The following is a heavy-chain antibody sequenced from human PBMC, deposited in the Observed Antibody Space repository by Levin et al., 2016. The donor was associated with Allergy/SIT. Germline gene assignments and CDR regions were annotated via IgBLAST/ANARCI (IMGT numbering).Heavy chain of an antibody. Sequence: WIRQPPGKGLEWVSYISSSGSTIYYADSVKGRFTISRDNAKNSLYLQMNSLRAEDTAVYYCARDPVKLVCGGDCYSTPNWFDPWGQGTLVTVSS. CDR2: ISSSGSTI. D-gene: IGHD2-21*02. J-gene: IGHJ5*02. V-gene: IGHV3-11*01. CDR3: ARDPVKLVCGGDCYSTPNWFDP.